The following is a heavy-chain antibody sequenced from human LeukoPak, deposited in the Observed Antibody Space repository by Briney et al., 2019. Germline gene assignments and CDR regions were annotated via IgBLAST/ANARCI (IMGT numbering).Heavy chain of an antibody. CDR3: AKDGKRFLEWFRIDP. D-gene: IGHD3-3*01. CDR2: IKQDGSEK. V-gene: IGHV3-7*01. CDR1: GFTFSSYW. J-gene: IGHJ5*02. Sequence: PGGSLRLSCAASGFTFSSYWMSWVRQAPGKGLEWVANIKQDGSEKYYVDSVKGRFTISRDNSKNTLYLQMNSLRAEDTAVYYCAKDGKRFLEWFRIDPWGQGTLVTVSS.